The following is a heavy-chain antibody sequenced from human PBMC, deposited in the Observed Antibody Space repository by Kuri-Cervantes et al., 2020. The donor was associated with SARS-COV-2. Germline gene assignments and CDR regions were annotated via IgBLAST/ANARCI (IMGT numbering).Heavy chain of an antibody. Sequence: GGSLRLSCAASGFTFSSYAMHWVRQAPGKGLEWMAVISYDGSNKYYADSVKGRFTISRDNAKNSLYLQMNSLRDEDTAVYYCARDYYYDSSGYYYDFYYYGMDVWGQGTTVTVSS. V-gene: IGHV3-30-3*01. CDR1: GFTFSSYA. CDR3: ARDYYYDSSGYYYDFYYYGMDV. CDR2: ISYDGSNK. J-gene: IGHJ6*02. D-gene: IGHD3-22*01.